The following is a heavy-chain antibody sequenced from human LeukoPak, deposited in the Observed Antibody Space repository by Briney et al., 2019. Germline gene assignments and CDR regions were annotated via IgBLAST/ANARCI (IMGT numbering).Heavy chain of an antibody. CDR1: GFTFSSYS. D-gene: IGHD2-15*01. CDR2: ISGSSNYI. CDR3: ARDQVGYCSGGSCYSLNYYYYYMDV. J-gene: IGHJ6*03. V-gene: IGHV3-21*01. Sequence: GGSLRLSCAASGFTFSSYSMNWVRQAPGKGLEWVSSISGSSNYIYYADSVKGRFTISRDNAKNSLYLQMNSLRAEDTAVYYCARDQVGYCSGGSCYSLNYYYYYMDVWGKGTTVTVSS.